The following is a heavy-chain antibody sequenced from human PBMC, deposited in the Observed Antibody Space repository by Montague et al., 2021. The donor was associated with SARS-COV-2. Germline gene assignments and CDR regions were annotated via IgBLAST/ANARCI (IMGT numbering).Heavy chain of an antibody. CDR2: MSATGSS. D-gene: IGHD5-18*01. V-gene: IGHV4-59*01. CDR1: GGSMSTYY. Sequence: SETLSLTCSISGGSMSTYYWNWIRQPPGRGLEWIGYMSATGSSNYNPSLKSRVTISLDTSQNQVTLRLTSVTAAATAVYYCSREGGYTYGSVSWGPGILVTVSS. J-gene: IGHJ4*02. CDR3: SREGGYTYGSVS.